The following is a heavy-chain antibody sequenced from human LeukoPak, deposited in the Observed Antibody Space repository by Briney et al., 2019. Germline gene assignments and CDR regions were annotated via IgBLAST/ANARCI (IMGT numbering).Heavy chain of an antibody. CDR1: GFTFSSYG. D-gene: IGHD3-10*01. CDR3: AKVDREYGSGSYDYYYYYMDV. Sequence: PGGSLRLSCAASGFTFSSYGMHWVRQAPGKGLEWVAFIRYDGSNKYYADSVKGRFTISRDNSKNTLYLQMNSLRAEDTAVYYCAKVDREYGSGSYDYYYYYMDVWGKGTTVTVSS. CDR2: IRYDGSNK. J-gene: IGHJ6*03. V-gene: IGHV3-30*02.